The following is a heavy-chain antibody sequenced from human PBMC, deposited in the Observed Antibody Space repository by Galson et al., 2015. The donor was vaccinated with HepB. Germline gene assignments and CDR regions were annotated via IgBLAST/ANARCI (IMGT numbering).Heavy chain of an antibody. Sequence: SVKVSCKASGYTFTSYGISWVRQAPGQGLEWMGWISAYNGNTNYAQKLQGRVTMTTDTSTSTAYMELRSLRSDDTAVYYCAKEYSGYDLLSNYYYYMDVWGKGTTVTVSS. V-gene: IGHV1-18*01. CDR3: AKEYSGYDLLSNYYYYMDV. J-gene: IGHJ6*03. CDR1: GYTFTSYG. CDR2: ISAYNGNT. D-gene: IGHD5-12*01.